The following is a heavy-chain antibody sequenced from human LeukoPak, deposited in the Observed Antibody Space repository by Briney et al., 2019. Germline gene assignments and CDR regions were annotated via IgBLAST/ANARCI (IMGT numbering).Heavy chain of an antibody. CDR1: GFTFGSYA. V-gene: IGHV3-23*01. D-gene: IGHD6-19*01. J-gene: IGHJ4*02. Sequence: GGSLRLSCAASGFTFGSYAMYWVRQAPGKGLEWVSGIFGSGGSAHYADSVKGRFTISRDNAKNTLYLQMNSLRAEDTAVYYCARGSTQYSSGWYGLDYWGQGTLVTVSS. CDR2: IFGSGGSA. CDR3: ARGSTQYSSGWYGLDY.